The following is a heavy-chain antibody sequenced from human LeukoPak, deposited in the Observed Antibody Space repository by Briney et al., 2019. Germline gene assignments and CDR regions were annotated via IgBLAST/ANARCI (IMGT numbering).Heavy chain of an antibody. CDR3: ARDRRKDIVVVPTLDYYYYYMDV. CDR1: GGTFSSYA. Sequence: ASVKVSCKASGGTFSSYAISWVRQAPGQGLEWMGGIIPIFGTANYAQKFQGRVTITADESTSTAYMELSSLRSEDTAVYYCARDRRKDIVVVPTLDYYYYYMDVWGKGTTVTVSS. CDR2: IIPIFGTA. J-gene: IGHJ6*03. D-gene: IGHD2-2*01. V-gene: IGHV1-69*13.